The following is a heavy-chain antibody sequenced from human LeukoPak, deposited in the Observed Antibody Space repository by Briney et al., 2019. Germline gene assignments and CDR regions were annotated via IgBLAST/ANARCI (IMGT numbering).Heavy chain of an antibody. CDR2: VSWNSGSI. J-gene: IGHJ6*02. V-gene: IGHV3-9*01. CDR1: GFTFEDYA. Sequence: GGSLRLSCVASGFTFEDYAMHWVRQAPGKGLEWVSGVSWNSGSIGYADSVKGRFTLFRDNAKKSLYLQMNSLRAEDTAVYYCARGDYDKYGMDVWGQGTTVTVSS. CDR3: ARGDYDKYGMDV.